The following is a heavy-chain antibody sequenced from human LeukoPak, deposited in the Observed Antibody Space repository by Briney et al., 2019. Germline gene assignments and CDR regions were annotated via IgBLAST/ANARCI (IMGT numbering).Heavy chain of an antibody. V-gene: IGHV3-53*01. D-gene: IGHD3-22*01. J-gene: IGHJ4*02. CDR3: TKGDITMIPD. CDR2: SYSGGTT. CDR1: GFTVSNNY. Sequence: PGGSLRLSCAASGFTVSNNYMSWVRQAPGKGLEWLSISYSGGTTYYADSVKGRFTISRDNSKNTLFLQMNSLRAEDTAVYYCTKGDITMIPDWGQGTLVTVSS.